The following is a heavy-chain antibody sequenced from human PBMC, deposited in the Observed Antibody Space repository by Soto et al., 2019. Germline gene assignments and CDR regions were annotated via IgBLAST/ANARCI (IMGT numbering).Heavy chain of an antibody. CDR3: ARGRGIAAAETDYYYYGMDV. J-gene: IGHJ6*02. CDR2: IIPIFGTA. CDR1: GGTFSSYA. Sequence: SVKVSCKASGGTFSSYAISWVRQAPGQGLEWMGGIIPIFGTANYAQKFQGRVTITADKSTSTAYMELSSLRSEDTAVYYCARGRGIAAAETDYYYYGMDVWGQGTTVTVSS. D-gene: IGHD6-13*01. V-gene: IGHV1-69*06.